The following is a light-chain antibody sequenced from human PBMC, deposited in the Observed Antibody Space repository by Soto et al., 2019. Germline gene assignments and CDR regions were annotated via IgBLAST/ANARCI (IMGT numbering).Light chain of an antibody. CDR3: GTWYSSLSAVV. V-gene: IGLV1-51*01. CDR2: DNN. J-gene: IGLJ2*01. Sequence: QSVLTQPPSVSAAPGQKVTISCSGSSSNIGDNYVSWYQQLPGTAPKLLIYDNNKRPSGIPDRFSGSKSGTSATLGITGLLTGDEADYYCGTWYSSLSAVVFGGVTKLTVL. CDR1: SSNIGDNY.